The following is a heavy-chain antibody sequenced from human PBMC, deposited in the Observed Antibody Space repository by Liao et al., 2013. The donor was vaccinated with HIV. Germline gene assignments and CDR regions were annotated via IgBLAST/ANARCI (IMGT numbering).Heavy chain of an antibody. J-gene: IGHJ4*02. CDR1: GGSISSFY. V-gene: IGHV4-4*07. CDR3: ARGVPPDY. CDR2: IAPSGST. Sequence: QVQLQESGPRLVKPSETLSLTCSVSGGSISSFYWSWIRQAAGKGLECIGRIAPSGSTSYNPSLRSRVTMSVDTSKNRFSLQMNSVTAADTAVYYCARGVPPDYWGQGTLVTVSS. D-gene: IGHD5/OR15-5a*01.